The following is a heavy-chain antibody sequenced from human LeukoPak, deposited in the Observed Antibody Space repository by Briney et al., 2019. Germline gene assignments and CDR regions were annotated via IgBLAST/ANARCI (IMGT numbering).Heavy chain of an antibody. V-gene: IGHV4-34*01. CDR2: INHSGST. CDR3: ARGSSSSGYWVYFDY. CDR1: GGSFSGYY. D-gene: IGHD3-22*01. Sequence: SETLSLTCAVYGGSFSGYYWSWIRQPPGKGLEWIGEINHSGSTNYNPSLKSRVTISVDTSKNQFSLKLSSVTAADTAVYYCARGSSSSGYWVYFDYWGQGTLVTVSS. J-gene: IGHJ4*02.